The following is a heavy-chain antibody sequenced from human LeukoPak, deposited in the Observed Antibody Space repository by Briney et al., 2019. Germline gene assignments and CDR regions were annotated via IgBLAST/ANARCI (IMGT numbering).Heavy chain of an antibody. J-gene: IGHJ4*02. CDR3: ARVGQYSSSWYVGSFGY. D-gene: IGHD6-13*01. CDR1: GYTFTSYA. V-gene: IGHV7-4-1*02. CDR2: INTNTGNP. Sequence: ASVKVSCKASGYTFTSYAMNWVRQAPGQGLEWMGWINTNTGNPTYAQGFTGRFVFSLDTSVSTAYLQISSLKAEDTAVYYCARVGQYSSSWYVGSFGYWGQGTLVTVSS.